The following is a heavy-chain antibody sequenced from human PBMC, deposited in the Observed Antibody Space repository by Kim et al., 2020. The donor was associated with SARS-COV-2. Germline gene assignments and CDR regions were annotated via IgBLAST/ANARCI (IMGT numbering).Heavy chain of an antibody. Sequence: ASVKVSCKASGYSFTGYYMHWVRQAPGQGLEWMGRINPDSGGTEFAQQFQVRVTMTRDTSISTAYMELSSLTSDDTAVYYCARVDYSYMDVWGTGTTVTV. V-gene: IGHV1-2*06. CDR2: INPDSGGT. CDR1: GYSFTGYY. J-gene: IGHJ6*03. CDR3: ARVDYSYMDV.